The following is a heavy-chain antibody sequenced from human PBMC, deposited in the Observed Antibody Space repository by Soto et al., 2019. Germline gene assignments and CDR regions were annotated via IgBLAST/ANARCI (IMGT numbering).Heavy chain of an antibody. Sequence: SETLSLTCTVSGGSISSGGYYWSWIRQHPGKGLEWIGYIYYSGSTYYNPSLKSRVTISVDTSKNQFSLKLSSVTAADTAVYYCARANRDDLWSYDMDVWGKGTTVTVSS. V-gene: IGHV4-31*03. CDR2: IYYSGST. J-gene: IGHJ6*03. D-gene: IGHD3-3*01. CDR1: GGSISSGGYY. CDR3: ARANRDDLWSYDMDV.